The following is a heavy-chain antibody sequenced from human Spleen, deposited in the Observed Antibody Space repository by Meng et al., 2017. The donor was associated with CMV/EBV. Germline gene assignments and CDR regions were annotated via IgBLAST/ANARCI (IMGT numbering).Heavy chain of an antibody. CDR2: TYYGGRT. V-gene: IGHV4-30-4*08. D-gene: IGHD2-2*01. CDR3: ARTEDCHSTRCYTGFDP. J-gene: IGHJ5*02. CDR1: SISSGDYY. Sequence: SISSGDYYWSWIRPPPGKGLEWIGFTYYGGRTYYNPSLKSRLTISIDTSKNQFSLRLSSVTAADTAVYYCARTEDCHSTRCYTGFDPWGQGTLVTVSS.